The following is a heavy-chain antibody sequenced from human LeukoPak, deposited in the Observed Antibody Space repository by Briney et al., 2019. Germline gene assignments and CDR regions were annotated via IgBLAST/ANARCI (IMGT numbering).Heavy chain of an antibody. D-gene: IGHD3-9*01. V-gene: IGHV3-73*01. CDR3: TPSLYDILTGSDY. CDR2: IRSKANSYAT. J-gene: IGHJ4*02. Sequence: GGSLRLSCAASGFTFSSYSMNWVRQASGKGLEWVGRIRSKANSYATAYAASVKGRFTISRDDSKSTAYLQMNSLKTEDTAVYYCTPSLYDILTGSDYWGQGTLVTVSS. CDR1: GFTFSSYS.